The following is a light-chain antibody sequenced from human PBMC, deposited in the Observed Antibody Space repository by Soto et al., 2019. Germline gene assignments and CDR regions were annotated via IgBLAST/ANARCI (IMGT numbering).Light chain of an antibody. CDR1: NSEVGNYNF. CDR2: DVT. V-gene: IGLV2-11*01. Sequence: QSALTQPRSVSGSPGQAVTISCTGTNSEVGNYNFVSWYQHHPGKAPKLMIYDVTKRPSGVPDRFSGSKSGNTASLTISGLQPEDEADYYCCTYAGSFHQFGGGTKLTVL. J-gene: IGLJ3*02. CDR3: CTYAGSFHQ.